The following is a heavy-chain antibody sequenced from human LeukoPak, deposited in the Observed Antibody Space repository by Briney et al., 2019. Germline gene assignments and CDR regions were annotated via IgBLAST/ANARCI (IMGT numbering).Heavy chain of an antibody. D-gene: IGHD6-19*01. CDR2: ISTTSGNT. CDR3: AKDLSSGWLRWYFDL. V-gene: IGHV3-23*01. CDR1: GFTFSGYA. J-gene: IGHJ2*01. Sequence: GGSLRLSCAASGFTFSGYAMGWVRQAPGKGLEWVSGISTTSGNTYYADSVKGRFTIARDNSKNTLYLQMNSLRAEDTAVYYCAKDLSSGWLRWYFDLWGRGTLVTVSS.